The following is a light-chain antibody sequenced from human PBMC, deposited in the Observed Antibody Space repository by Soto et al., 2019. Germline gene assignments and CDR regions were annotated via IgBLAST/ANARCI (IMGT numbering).Light chain of an antibody. Sequence: AIRMTQSPSSFSASTVDRVTITFRASQGISSYLAWYQQKPGKAPKLLIYAASTLQSGVPSRFSGSGSGTDFTLTISCLQSEDFATYYCQQYNNWPLTFGGGTKVDI. J-gene: IGKJ4*01. CDR1: QGISSY. CDR3: QQYNNWPLT. V-gene: IGKV1-8*01. CDR2: AAS.